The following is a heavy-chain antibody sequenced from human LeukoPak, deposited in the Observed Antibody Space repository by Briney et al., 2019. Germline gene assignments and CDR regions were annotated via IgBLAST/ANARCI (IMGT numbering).Heavy chain of an antibody. CDR1: GFTFSSYW. CDR2: INSDGSST. V-gene: IGHV3-74*01. Sequence: GGSLRLSCAASGFTFSSYWMHWVRQAPGKVLVWVSRINSDGSSTSYADSVKGRFTISRDNAKNTLYLQMNSLRAEDTAVYYCARDYPGSPWGQGTLVTVSS. CDR3: ARDYPGSP. J-gene: IGHJ5*02. D-gene: IGHD3-16*02.